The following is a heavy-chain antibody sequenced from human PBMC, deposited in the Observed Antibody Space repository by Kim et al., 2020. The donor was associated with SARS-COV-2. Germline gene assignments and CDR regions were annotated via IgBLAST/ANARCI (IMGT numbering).Heavy chain of an antibody. CDR1: GFTFSSYA. V-gene: IGHV3-30*04. CDR2: IRSNGNSK. D-gene: IGHD2-15*01. CDR3: AKGRLVSAAYSPDFDY. J-gene: IGHJ4*02. Sequence: GGSLRLSCAASGFTFSSYAMHWVRQAPGKGLEWVAVIRSNGNSKYYADSVKGRFTISRDNSENTLYLQMNSLSAEDTAVYYCAKGRLVSAAYSPDFDYWGQGTLVTVSS.